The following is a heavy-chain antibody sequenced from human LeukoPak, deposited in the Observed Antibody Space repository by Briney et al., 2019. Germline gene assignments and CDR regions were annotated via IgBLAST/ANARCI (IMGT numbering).Heavy chain of an antibody. CDR1: GYTFTSYG. V-gene: IGHV1-18*01. D-gene: IGHD2-21*02. CDR2: ISAYNGNT. J-gene: IGHJ4*02. Sequence: ASVKVSCKASGYTFTSYGISWVRQAPGQGLEWMGWISAYNGNTNYAQKLQGRVTMTTDTSTSTAYMELRSLRSDDTAVYYCAREGGLAYCGGDCSRSPDYWGQGTLVTVSS. CDR3: AREGGLAYCGGDCSRSPDY.